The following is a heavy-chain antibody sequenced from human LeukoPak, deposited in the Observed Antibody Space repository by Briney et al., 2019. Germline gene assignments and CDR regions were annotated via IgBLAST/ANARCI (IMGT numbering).Heavy chain of an antibody. CDR2: INWNGGTT. V-gene: IGHV3-20*04. CDR1: GFTFDDYG. J-gene: IGHJ6*03. Sequence: GGSLRLSCAASGFTFDDYGMSWVRHAPGKGLEWVSGINWNGGTTGYADSVKGRFTISRDNAKNSLYLQMNSLRAEDTALYYCARCSSGGSYYYYYMDVWGKGTTVTVSS. CDR3: ARCSSGGSYYYYYMDV. D-gene: IGHD2-15*01.